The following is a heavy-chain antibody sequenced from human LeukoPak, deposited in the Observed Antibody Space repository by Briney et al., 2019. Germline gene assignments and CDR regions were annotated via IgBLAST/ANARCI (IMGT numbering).Heavy chain of an antibody. D-gene: IGHD3-10*01. V-gene: IGHV3-30*03. CDR1: GFTFSSYG. CDR3: ARDSSPLNWYYYRAFDI. J-gene: IGHJ3*02. Sequence: PGGSLRLSCAASGFTFSSYGMHWVRQAPGKGLEWVAVISYDGSNKYYADSVKGRFTISRDNSKNTLYLQMNSLRAEDTAVYYCARDSSPLNWYYYRAFDIWGQGTMVTVSS. CDR2: ISYDGSNK.